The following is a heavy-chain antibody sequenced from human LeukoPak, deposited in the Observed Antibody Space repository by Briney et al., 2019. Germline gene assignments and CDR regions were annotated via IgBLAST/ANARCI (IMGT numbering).Heavy chain of an antibody. CDR1: GFTFSTYA. CDR3: AKHLGREGGSGFPGY. D-gene: IGHD3-10*01. V-gene: IGHV3-23*01. J-gene: IGHJ4*02. Sequence: PGVSLRLSCAASGFTFSTYAMSWVRQAPGKGLEWVSAISGSGGDTYYADSVKGRFTISRDNSKYTLYLQMDSLRAEDTAVYYCAKHLGREGGSGFPGYWGQGTLLTVSS. CDR2: ISGSGGDT.